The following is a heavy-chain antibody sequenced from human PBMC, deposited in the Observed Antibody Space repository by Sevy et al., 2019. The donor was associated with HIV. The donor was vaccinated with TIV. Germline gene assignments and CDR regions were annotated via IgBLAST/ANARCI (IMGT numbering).Heavy chain of an antibody. J-gene: IGHJ6*02. CDR2: ISYDGSNK. Sequence: YLRLSCAASGFTFSSYGMHWVRQAPGKGLERVAVISYDGSNKYYADSVKGRFTFSRDNSKNTLYLQMNSLRAEDTAVYYCAKDQSGTTYYYYYYGMDVWGQGTTVIVSS. CDR3: AKDQSGTTYYYYYYGMDV. D-gene: IGHD1-7*01. V-gene: IGHV3-30*18. CDR1: GFTFSSYG.